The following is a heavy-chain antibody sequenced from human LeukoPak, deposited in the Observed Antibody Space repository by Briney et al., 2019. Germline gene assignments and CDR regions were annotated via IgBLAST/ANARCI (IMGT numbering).Heavy chain of an antibody. CDR1: GASVSNYD. V-gene: IGHV4-59*02. CDR2: VYYSGRT. CDR3: ARRGGNPLGAFDI. J-gene: IGHJ3*02. D-gene: IGHD4-23*01. Sequence: SETLSLTCTVSGASVSNYDWSWIRQPPGKGLEWIGYVYYSGRTNYDPSLESRVTISVDTSKNQFSLKLTSVTAADTAMYYCARRGGNPLGAFDIWGQGTMVTVSS.